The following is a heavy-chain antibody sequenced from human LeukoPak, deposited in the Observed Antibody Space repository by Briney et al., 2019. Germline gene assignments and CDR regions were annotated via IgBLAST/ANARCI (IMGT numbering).Heavy chain of an antibody. CDR1: GDSVSSNIAA. Sequence: SQTLSLTCAISGDSVSSNIAAWSWIRQSPSRGLEWLRRTYSRSKLYNDYAVSVKSRITINPDTSKNQFSLQLNSVTPEDTAVYYWARGTSSGWYYSFDYWGQGTLVTVSS. D-gene: IGHD6-19*01. J-gene: IGHJ4*02. CDR3: ARGTSSGWYYSFDY. CDR2: TYSRSKLYN. V-gene: IGHV6-1*01.